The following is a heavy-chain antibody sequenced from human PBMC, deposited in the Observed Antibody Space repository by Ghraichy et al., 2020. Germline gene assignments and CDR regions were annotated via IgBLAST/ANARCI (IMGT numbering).Heavy chain of an antibody. Sequence: GGSLRLSCAASGFTFSSYWMHWVRQAPGKGLVWVSRINSDGSSTNYADSVKGRFTISRDNAKNTLYLQMNSLRAEDTAVYYCARDMKWLGTSYYYYYGMDVWGQGTTVTVSS. D-gene: IGHD6-19*01. CDR1: GFTFSSYW. CDR3: ARDMKWLGTSYYYYYGMDV. V-gene: IGHV3-74*01. CDR2: INSDGSST. J-gene: IGHJ6*02.